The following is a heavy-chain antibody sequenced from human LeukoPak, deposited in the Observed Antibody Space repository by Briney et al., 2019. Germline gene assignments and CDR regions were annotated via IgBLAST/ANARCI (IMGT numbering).Heavy chain of an antibody. CDR1: GYTFTGYY. D-gene: IGHD3-10*01. CDR2: INPNSGGT. Sequence: ASVKVSCKASGYTFTGYYMHWVRQAPGQGLEWMGWINPNSGGTNYAQKFQGRVTMTRDKSISTAYLQWSSLKASDTAMYYCATVLLWFGELSGFDYWGQGTLVTVSS. J-gene: IGHJ4*02. CDR3: ATVLLWFGELSGFDY. V-gene: IGHV1-2*02.